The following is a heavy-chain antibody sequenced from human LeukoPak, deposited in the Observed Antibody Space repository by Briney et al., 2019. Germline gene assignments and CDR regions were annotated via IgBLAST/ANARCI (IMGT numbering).Heavy chain of an antibody. CDR1: GFTFSSYG. J-gene: IGHJ3*01. CDR3: AASYGYDVLTGLRQLDV. V-gene: IGHV3-30*03. Sequence: GGSLRLSCAASGFTFSSYGMHWVRQARDKGLEWVAFISYDGSNKYYADSVKGRFTISRDNSKNTLYLQVNSLRAEDTAVYYCAASYGYDVLTGLRQLDVWGQGTMVTVSS. D-gene: IGHD3-9*01. CDR2: ISYDGSNK.